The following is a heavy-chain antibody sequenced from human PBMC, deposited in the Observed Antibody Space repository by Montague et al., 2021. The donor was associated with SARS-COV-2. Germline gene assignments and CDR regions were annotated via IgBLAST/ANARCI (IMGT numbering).Heavy chain of an antibody. CDR2: TYYRSMWKS. D-gene: IGHD6-13*01. Sequence: CAISGDSVSSNSATWNWIRQSPSRGLEWLGRTYYRSMWKSDYARXXKSRIAINPDTSKNQFSLQLSSVTPEDTALYYCVRGIEAAGSYDYWGQGTLVTVS. CDR3: VRGIEAAGSYDY. CDR1: GDSVSSNSAT. V-gene: IGHV6-1*01. J-gene: IGHJ4*02.